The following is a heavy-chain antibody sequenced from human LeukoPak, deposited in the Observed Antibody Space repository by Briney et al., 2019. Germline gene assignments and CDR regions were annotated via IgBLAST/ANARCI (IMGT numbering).Heavy chain of an antibody. CDR3: ARALRSSGYYYRP. CDR1: GGSFSGYY. J-gene: IGHJ4*02. CDR2: INHSGST. Sequence: PSETLSLTCAVYGGSFSGYYWSWIRQPPGKGLEWIGEINHSGSTNSNPSLKSRVTISVDTSKNQFSLKLSSVTAADTAVYYCARALRSSGYYYRPWGQGTLVTVSS. D-gene: IGHD3-22*01. V-gene: IGHV4-34*01.